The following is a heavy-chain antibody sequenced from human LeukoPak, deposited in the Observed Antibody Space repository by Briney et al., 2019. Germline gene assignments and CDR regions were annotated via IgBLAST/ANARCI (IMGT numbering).Heavy chain of an antibody. J-gene: IGHJ4*02. CDR2: ISSDGSST. CDR1: GFTFRNHW. D-gene: IGHD6-6*01. Sequence: GGSQRLSCAASGFTFRNHWMHWVRQTPGKGLVWVSRISSDGSSTTYADSVKGRFTISRDNAKNTLYLQMNNLRAEDTAMYYCARDQRVTGRPDIDYWAQGTLVIVSS. V-gene: IGHV3-74*03. CDR3: ARDQRVTGRPDIDY.